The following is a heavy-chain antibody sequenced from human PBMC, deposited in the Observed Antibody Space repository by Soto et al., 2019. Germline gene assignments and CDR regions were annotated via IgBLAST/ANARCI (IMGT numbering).Heavy chain of an antibody. CDR2: VYYDGST. V-gene: IGHV4-59*02. J-gene: IGHJ6*02. CDR3: AGGRRSPSVYHRLDG. CDR1: GDSVSSYY. Sequence: QVQLQESGPGLVKPSETLSLTCSVSGDSVSSYYWSWIRQPPGKGLEWIGYVYYDGSTNYNPSLEARSNISINTSKNQVSLKFNSVTAAGTAVEHCAGGRRSPSVYHRLDGWGQGATVAVSS. D-gene: IGHD3-3*01.